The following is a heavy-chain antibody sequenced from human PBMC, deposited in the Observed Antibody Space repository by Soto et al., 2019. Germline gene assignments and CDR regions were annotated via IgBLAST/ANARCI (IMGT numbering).Heavy chain of an antibody. CDR3: AREGRNSGSYYADY. D-gene: IGHD1-26*01. J-gene: IGHJ4*02. CDR2: IYYSGST. V-gene: IGHV4-59*12. Sequence: SETLSLTCTVSGGSISSYYWSWIRQPPGKGLEWIGYIYYSGSTNYNPSIKSRVTISVDRSKNQFSLKLSSVTAADTAVYYCAREGRNSGSYYADYWGQGTLVTVSS. CDR1: GGSISSYY.